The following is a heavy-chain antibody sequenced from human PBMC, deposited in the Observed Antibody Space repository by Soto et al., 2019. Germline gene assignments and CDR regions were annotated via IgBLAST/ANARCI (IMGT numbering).Heavy chain of an antibody. CDR1: GFTFSSYA. J-gene: IGHJ4*02. CDR3: AWGTSCSH. CDR2: ISVSGGST. D-gene: IGHD2-2*01. Sequence: PGGSLRLSCAASGFTFSSYAMTWVRQAPGKGLEWVSGISVSGGSTYYADSVKDRFTISRDDSKNTLYLQMNSLRAEDTAVYYCAWGTSCSHWGQGTLVTISS. V-gene: IGHV3-23*01.